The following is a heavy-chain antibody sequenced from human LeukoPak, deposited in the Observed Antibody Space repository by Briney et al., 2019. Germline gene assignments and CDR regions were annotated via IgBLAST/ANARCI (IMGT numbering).Heavy chain of an antibody. J-gene: IGHJ4*02. D-gene: IGHD1-26*01. V-gene: IGHV1-2*02. CDR3: ARMRGATLRSGGFDY. CDR2: INPNSGGT. CDR1: GYTFTGYY. Sequence: ALVKVSCKASGYTFTGYYMHWVRQAPGQGLEWMGWINPNSGGTNYAQKFQGRVTMTRDTSISTAYMELSRLRSDDTAVYYCARMRGATLRSGGFDYWGQGTLVTVSS.